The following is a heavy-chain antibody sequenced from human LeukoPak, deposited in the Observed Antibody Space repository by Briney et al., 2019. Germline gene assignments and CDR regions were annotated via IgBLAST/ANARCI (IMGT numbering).Heavy chain of an antibody. D-gene: IGHD6-19*01. Sequence: GRSLRLSCAASGFTFDDYAMHWVRQAPGKGLEWVSGISWNSGSIGYADSVKGRFTISRDNAKNSLYLQMNSLRAEDTAVYYCARGGWYPDYWGLGTLVTVSS. J-gene: IGHJ4*02. CDR3: ARGGWYPDY. V-gene: IGHV3-9*01. CDR1: GFTFDDYA. CDR2: ISWNSGSI.